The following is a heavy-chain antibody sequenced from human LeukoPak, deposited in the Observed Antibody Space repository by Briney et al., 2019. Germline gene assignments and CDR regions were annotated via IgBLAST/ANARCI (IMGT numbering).Heavy chain of an antibody. V-gene: IGHV3-23*01. CDR3: AKGRGYYGSGSSHMDV. CDR1: GFTFSSYA. D-gene: IGHD3-10*01. J-gene: IGHJ6*03. Sequence: GGSLRLSCAASGFTFSSYAMSWVRQAAGKGLEWVSAISGSGGSTYYADSVKGRFTISRDNSKNTLYLQMNSLRAEDTAVYYCAKGRGYYGSGSSHMDVWGKGTTVTVSS. CDR2: ISGSGGST.